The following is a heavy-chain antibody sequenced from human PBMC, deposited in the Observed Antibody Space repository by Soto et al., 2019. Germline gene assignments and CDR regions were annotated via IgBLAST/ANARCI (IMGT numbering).Heavy chain of an antibody. V-gene: IGHV3-53*01. D-gene: IGHD5-12*01. J-gene: IGHJ3*02. Sequence: PGGSLRLSCAASGFTVSSNYMSWVRQAPGKGLEWVSVIYSGGSTYYADSVKGRFTISRDNSKNTLYLQMNSLRAEDTAVYYCARVHETYSALITWNDAFDIWGQGTMVTVSS. CDR2: IYSGGST. CDR1: GFTVSSNY. CDR3: ARVHETYSALITWNDAFDI.